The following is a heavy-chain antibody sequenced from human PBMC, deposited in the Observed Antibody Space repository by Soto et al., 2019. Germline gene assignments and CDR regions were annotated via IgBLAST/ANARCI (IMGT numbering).Heavy chain of an antibody. Sequence: QLQESVPGLVKPSQTLSLTCTVSGGSISSGDFYWNWIRRHPGMGLEWIGYTYYTGSTYYNPSLRGRVTISLDTSKNQGSLRRAAVTAADSALYYCERSNYGDYGSQPDPWGQGTLVTVFS. CDR2: TYYTGST. V-gene: IGHV4-31*03. J-gene: IGHJ5*02. CDR1: GGSISSGDFY. D-gene: IGHD4-17*01. CDR3: ERSNYGDYGSQPDP.